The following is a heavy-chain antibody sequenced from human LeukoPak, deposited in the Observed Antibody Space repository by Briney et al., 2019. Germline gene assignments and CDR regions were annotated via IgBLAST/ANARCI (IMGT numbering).Heavy chain of an antibody. J-gene: IGHJ4*02. V-gene: IGHV3-53*01. CDR3: VKDSGWFHFDS. CDR1: GFTVSNTY. D-gene: IGHD6-19*01. Sequence: GGSLRLSCAASGFTVSNTYMSWVRQAPGKGLEWVSLIYSGGGTYSADSVKGRFTISRDNAKSSLHLQMNGLRAEDTAMYYCVKDSGWFHFDSWGQGTLVTVSS. CDR2: IYSGGGT.